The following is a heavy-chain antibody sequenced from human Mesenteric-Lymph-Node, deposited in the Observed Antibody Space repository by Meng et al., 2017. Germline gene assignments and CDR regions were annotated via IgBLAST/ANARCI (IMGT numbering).Heavy chain of an antibody. Sequence: LRKIGTSVHVTSKTSAYTCTIYAMQCVRQASGQGREWMGWINTNNGKPTYDKGFTGQFVFSLDTSVSTAYLQISSLKAEDTAVYYCARDKIAVAGITGDYWGQGTLVTVSS. CDR1: AYTCTIYA. D-gene: IGHD6-19*01. CDR2: INTNNGKP. CDR3: ARDKIAVAGITGDY. V-gene: IGHV7-4-1*02. J-gene: IGHJ4*02.